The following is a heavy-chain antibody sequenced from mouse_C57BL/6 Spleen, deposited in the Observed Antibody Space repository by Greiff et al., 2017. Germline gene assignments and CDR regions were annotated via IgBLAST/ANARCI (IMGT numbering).Heavy chain of an antibody. CDR1: GYAFSSSW. CDR2: IYPGDGDT. Sequence: QVQLKQSGPELVKPGASVKISCKASGYAFSSSWMNWVKQRPGKGLEWIGRIYPGDGDTNSNGKFKGKATLSVDKSSSTAYMQLSILTSEYSAVYFCASSKSYGNYWYFDVWGTGTTVTVSS. D-gene: IGHD2-1*01. J-gene: IGHJ1*03. V-gene: IGHV1-82*01. CDR3: ASSKSYGNYWYFDV.